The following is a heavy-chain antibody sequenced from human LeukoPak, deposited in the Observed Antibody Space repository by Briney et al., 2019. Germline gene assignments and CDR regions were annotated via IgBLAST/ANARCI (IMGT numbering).Heavy chain of an antibody. D-gene: IGHD2-2*01. Sequence: GASVKVSCKASGYTFTGYYMHWVRQAPGQGLEWMGWINPNSGGTNYAQKFQGRVTMTRDTSISTAYMELSRLRSDDTAVYYCARVGIPREAYQLEEYDAFDIWGQGTMVTVSS. CDR2: INPNSGGT. CDR3: ARVGIPREAYQLEEYDAFDI. V-gene: IGHV1-2*02. J-gene: IGHJ3*02. CDR1: GYTFTGYY.